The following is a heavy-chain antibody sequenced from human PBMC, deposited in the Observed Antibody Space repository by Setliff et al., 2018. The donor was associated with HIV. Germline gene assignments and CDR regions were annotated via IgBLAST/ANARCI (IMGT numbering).Heavy chain of an antibody. Sequence: PSETLSLTCGVSGYSISSGYYWGWIRQPPGKGLEWIGSIYHNGITYYNPSLKSRVTISVDTSQNQFSLNLDSVTAADTAVYYCARHRDGGTYPLDYWGQGTLVTVSS. CDR1: GYSISSGYY. CDR2: IYHNGIT. CDR3: ARHRDGGTYPLDY. D-gene: IGHD1-26*01. V-gene: IGHV4-38-2*01. J-gene: IGHJ4*02.